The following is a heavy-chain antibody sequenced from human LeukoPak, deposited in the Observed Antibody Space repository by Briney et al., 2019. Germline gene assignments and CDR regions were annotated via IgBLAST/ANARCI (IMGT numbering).Heavy chain of an antibody. CDR1: GFTFNTYS. Sequence: GGSLRLSCAASGFTFNTYSMNWVRQAPGKGLEWVSSISSSSTYMSHADSVKGRFTISRDNSKNTLYLQMNSLRAEDTAVYYCAKDPTPDYWGQGTLVTVSS. V-gene: IGHV3-21*04. D-gene: IGHD2-15*01. CDR2: ISSSSTYM. CDR3: AKDPTPDY. J-gene: IGHJ4*02.